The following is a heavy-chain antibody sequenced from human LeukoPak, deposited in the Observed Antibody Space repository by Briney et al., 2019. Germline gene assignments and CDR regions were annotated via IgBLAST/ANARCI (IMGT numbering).Heavy chain of an antibody. CDR3: ARDRRFSTGKGPLGYYYYYGMDV. V-gene: IGHV3-53*04. D-gene: IGHD1-1*01. J-gene: IGHJ6*02. CDR1: GFTVSSNY. CDR2: IYSGGST. Sequence: PGGSLRLSCAASGFTVSSNYMSWVRQAPGKGLEWVSVIYSGGSTYYADSVKGRFTISRHNSKNTLYLQMSSLRAEDTAVYYCARDRRFSTGKGPLGYYYYYGMDVWGQGTTVTVSS.